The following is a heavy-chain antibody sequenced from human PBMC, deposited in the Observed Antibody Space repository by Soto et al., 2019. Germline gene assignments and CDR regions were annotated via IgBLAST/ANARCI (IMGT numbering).Heavy chain of an antibody. V-gene: IGHV4-31*03. CDR1: GDFISSGGYY. Sequence: QVPLQESGPGLVKPSQTLSLTCTVSGDFISSGGYYWSWIRQLPGKGLEWIGYIYSSGTTYYNPSLKRRITISVDTSKNQFSLNLSSVTAADTAVYYCARTDSSGYYFVYWGQGTLVTVFS. J-gene: IGHJ4*02. D-gene: IGHD3-22*01. CDR2: IYSSGTT. CDR3: ARTDSSGYYFVY.